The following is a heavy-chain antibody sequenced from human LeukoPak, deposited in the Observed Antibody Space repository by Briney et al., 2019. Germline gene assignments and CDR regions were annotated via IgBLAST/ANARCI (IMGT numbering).Heavy chain of an antibody. CDR2: ISSSGSTI. CDR1: GFTFSDYY. Sequence: GSLRLSCAASGFTFSDYYMSWIRQAPGKGLEWVSYISSSGSTIYYADSVKGRFTISRDNAKNSLYLQMSSLRAEDTAVYYCARGMATIDGYYYYMDVWGKGTTVTVSS. CDR3: ARGMATIDGYYYYMDV. J-gene: IGHJ6*03. D-gene: IGHD5-24*01. V-gene: IGHV3-11*04.